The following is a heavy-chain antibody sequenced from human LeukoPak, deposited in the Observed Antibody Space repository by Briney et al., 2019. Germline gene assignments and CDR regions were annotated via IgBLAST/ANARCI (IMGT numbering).Heavy chain of an antibody. CDR3: AKRGVVIRVILVGFHKEAYYFDS. D-gene: IGHD3-22*01. V-gene: IGHV3-23*01. CDR1: GITLSNYG. CDR2: ISGSGGST. J-gene: IGHJ4*02. Sequence: PGGSLRLSCAVSGITLSNYGMSWVRQAPGKGLEWVAGISGSGGSTNYADSVKGRFTIPRDNRKNTLYLQMNSLRAEDTAVYFCAKRGVVIRVILVGFHKEAYYFDSWGQGALVTVSS.